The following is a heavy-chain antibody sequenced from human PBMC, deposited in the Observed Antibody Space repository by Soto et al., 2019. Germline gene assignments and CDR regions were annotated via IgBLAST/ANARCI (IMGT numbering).Heavy chain of an antibody. CDR2: INPKSGGT. Sequence: GASVKVSCKASGDTCTANYIHCVLQSPGQWFEWMGCINPKSGGTNYPQKFQGRVTMTRDTSLSTVYMTLTRLTSDDTAVYYCARDLAKGGGSAGFDYWGQGTLVTVSS. CDR1: GDTCTANY. V-gene: IGHV1-2*02. D-gene: IGHD1-26*01. CDR3: ARDLAKGGGSAGFDY. J-gene: IGHJ4*02.